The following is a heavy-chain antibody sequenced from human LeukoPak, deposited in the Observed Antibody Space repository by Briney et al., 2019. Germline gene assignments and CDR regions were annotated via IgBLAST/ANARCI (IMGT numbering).Heavy chain of an antibody. CDR2: ISYDGSNK. V-gene: IGHV3-30*04. CDR3: ASPYYDILTGSNYGMDV. CDR1: GFTFSSYA. Sequence: GGSLRLSCAASGFTFSSYAMHWVRQAPGKGLEWVAVISYDGSNKYYADSVKGRFTISRDNSKNTLYLQMNSLRAEDTAVYYCASPYYDILTGSNYGMDVWGKGTTVTVSS. J-gene: IGHJ6*04. D-gene: IGHD3-9*01.